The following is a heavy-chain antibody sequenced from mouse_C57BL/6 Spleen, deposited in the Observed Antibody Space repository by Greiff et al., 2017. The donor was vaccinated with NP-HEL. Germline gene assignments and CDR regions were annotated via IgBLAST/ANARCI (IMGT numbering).Heavy chain of an antibody. J-gene: IGHJ2*01. CDR2: IHPNSGST. CDR1: GYTFTSYW. Sequence: VQLQQPGAELVKPGASVKLSCKASGYTFTSYWMHWVKQRPGQGLEWIGMIHPNSGSTNYNEKFKSKATLTVDKSSSTAYMQLSSLTSEDSAVYYCARWITTVVATEDYWGQGTTLTVSS. V-gene: IGHV1-64*01. CDR3: ARWITTVVATEDY. D-gene: IGHD1-1*01.